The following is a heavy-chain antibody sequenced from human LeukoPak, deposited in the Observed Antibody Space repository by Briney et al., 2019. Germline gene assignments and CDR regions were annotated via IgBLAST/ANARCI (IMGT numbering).Heavy chain of an antibody. CDR3: AGVPAAIPVGNYYMDV. CDR2: IYYSGST. CDR1: GGSISSHY. V-gene: IGHV4-59*11. Sequence: SETLSLTCTVSGGSISSHYWSWIRQPPGKGLEWIGYIYYSGSTNYNPSLKSRVTISVDTSKNQFSLKLSSVTAADTAVYYCAGVPAAIPVGNYYMDVWGKGTTVTVSS. J-gene: IGHJ6*03. D-gene: IGHD2-2*02.